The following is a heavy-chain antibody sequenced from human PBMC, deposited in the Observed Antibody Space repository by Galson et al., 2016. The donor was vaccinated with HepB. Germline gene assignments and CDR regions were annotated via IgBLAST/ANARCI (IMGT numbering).Heavy chain of an antibody. Sequence: SVKVSCKASGYTFTNYDINWVRQATGQGLEWMGWMNPNRGNTDYAQKFQGRVTMTRNTSIGTAYMELGSLRSEDAAVYFCARGQTVYGSKGVYYHYYMDVWGKGTMVTVSS. V-gene: IGHV1-8*01. CDR3: ARGQTVYGSKGVYYHYYMDV. CDR2: MNPNRGNT. CDR1: GYTFTNYD. J-gene: IGHJ6*03. D-gene: IGHD3-22*01.